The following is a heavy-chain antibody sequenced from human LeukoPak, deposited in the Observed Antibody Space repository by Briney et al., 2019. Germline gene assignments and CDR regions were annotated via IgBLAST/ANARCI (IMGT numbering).Heavy chain of an antibody. CDR3: ARHRSGWLQSSFDY. D-gene: IGHD5-24*01. V-gene: IGHV4-39*01. Sequence: SETLSLTCSVSGGSISSSSYYWGWIRQPPGKGLEWIGSIYYSGSSFDNPALKSRVTISVDTSKNQFSLKLSSVTAADTAVYYCARHRSGWLQSSFDYWGQGTLVTVSS. J-gene: IGHJ4*02. CDR2: IYYSGSS. CDR1: GGSISSSSYY.